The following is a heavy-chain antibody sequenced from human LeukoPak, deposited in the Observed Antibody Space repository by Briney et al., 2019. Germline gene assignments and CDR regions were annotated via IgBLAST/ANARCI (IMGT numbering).Heavy chain of an antibody. CDR1: GGSFSGYY. CDR2: INHSGST. D-gene: IGHD3-10*01. Sequence: PSETLSLTCTVYGGSFSGYYWSWVRQPPGKGLEWIGEINHSGSTNYNPSLKSRDTISVDTSKNQFSLKLSSVTAADTAVYYCARGYGPGSYYNYWGQGTLVTVSS. CDR3: ARGYGPGSYYNY. V-gene: IGHV4-34*01. J-gene: IGHJ4*02.